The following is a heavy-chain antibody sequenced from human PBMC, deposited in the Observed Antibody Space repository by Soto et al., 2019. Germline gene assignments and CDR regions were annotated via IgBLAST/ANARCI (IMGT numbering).Heavy chain of an antibody. CDR3: VREGHYYFDY. V-gene: IGHV3-48*03. J-gene: IGHJ4*02. CDR1: GFTFSAYE. Sequence: GSLRLSCAASGFTFSAYEMHWVRQAPGQGLEWVSYISKSGGTTYYADSVKGRFTISRDDARNSVYLQMSSLRPEDMAVYKCVREGHYYFDYWGQGALVTVSS. CDR2: ISKSGGTT.